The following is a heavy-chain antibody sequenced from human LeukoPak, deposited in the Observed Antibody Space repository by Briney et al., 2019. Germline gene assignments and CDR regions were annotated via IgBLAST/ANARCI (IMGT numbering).Heavy chain of an antibody. J-gene: IGHJ1*01. CDR2: INHSGST. V-gene: IGHV4-34*01. CDR3: AGHTPYYYDSSGYYDLEYFRH. D-gene: IGHD3-22*01. CDR1: GGSFSGYY. Sequence: SETLSLTCAVYGGSFSGYYWSWIRQPPGKGLEWIGEINHSGSTNYNPSLKSRDTISVDTSKNQFSLKLSSVTAADTAVYYCAGHTPYYYDSSGYYDLEYFRHWGQGTLVTVSS.